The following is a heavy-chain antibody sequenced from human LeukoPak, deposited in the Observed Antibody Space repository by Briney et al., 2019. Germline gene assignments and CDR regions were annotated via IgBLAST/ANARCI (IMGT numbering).Heavy chain of an antibody. V-gene: IGHV1-69*05. CDR2: IIPIFGTA. CDR1: GGTFSSYA. Sequence: ASVKVSCKAFGGTFSSYAISWVRQAPGQGLEWMGGIIPIFGTANYAQKFQGRVTLTTEESTSTAYMELSSLRSEDTAVYYCATHSSSSIPNFDYWGQGTLVTVSS. CDR3: ATHSSSSIPNFDY. J-gene: IGHJ4*02. D-gene: IGHD6-6*01.